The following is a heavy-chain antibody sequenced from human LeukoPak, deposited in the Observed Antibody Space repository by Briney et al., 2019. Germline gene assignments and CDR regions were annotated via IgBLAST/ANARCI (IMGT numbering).Heavy chain of an antibody. D-gene: IGHD2-2*01. V-gene: IGHV1-18*01. CDR3: ARGHAYYYYNYMDV. CDR2: ISAYNGNT. CDR1: GYTFTSYG. J-gene: IGHJ6*03. Sequence: GASVKPSCKASGYTFTSYGISWVRQAPGQGLEWMGWISAYNGNTNYAQKLQGRVTMTTDTSTSTAYMELRSLRSDDTAVYYCARGHAYYYYNYMDVWGKGTTVTVSS.